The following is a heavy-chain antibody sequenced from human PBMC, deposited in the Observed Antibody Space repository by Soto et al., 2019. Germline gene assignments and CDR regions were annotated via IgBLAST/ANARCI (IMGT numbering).Heavy chain of an antibody. J-gene: IGHJ4*02. D-gene: IGHD3-10*01. Sequence: SETLSLTCTVSGGSTSSYYWSWIRQPPGKGLEWIGYIYYSGSTNYNPSLKSRVTISVDTSKNQFSLKLSSVTAADTAVYYCARVRYYYGSGSYYLKYYFDYWGQGTLVTVSS. CDR1: GGSTSSYY. V-gene: IGHV4-59*01. CDR3: ARVRYYYGSGSYYLKYYFDY. CDR2: IYYSGST.